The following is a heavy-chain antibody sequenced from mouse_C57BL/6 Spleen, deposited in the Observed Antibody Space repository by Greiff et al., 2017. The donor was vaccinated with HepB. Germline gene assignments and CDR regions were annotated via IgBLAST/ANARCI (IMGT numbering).Heavy chain of an antibody. CDR3: AREEQLRPFDY. CDR2: INPSNGDT. J-gene: IGHJ2*01. CDR1: GYTFTSYW. V-gene: IGHV1-53*01. Sequence: QVQLQQSGTELVKPGASVKLSCKASGYTFTSYWMHWVKQKPGQGLEWIGNINPSNGDTNYNEKFKSKATLTVDKSSSTAYMQLSRLTSEDSAVYYCAREEQLRPFDYWGQGTTLTVSS. D-gene: IGHD3-2*02.